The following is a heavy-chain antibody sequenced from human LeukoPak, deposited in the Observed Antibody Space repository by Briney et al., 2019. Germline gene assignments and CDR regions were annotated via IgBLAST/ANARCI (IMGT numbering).Heavy chain of an antibody. CDR3: ASTFYGDSPPY. V-gene: IGHV3-66*01. D-gene: IGHD4-17*01. Sequence: GGSLRLSCAASGFTVSSNYMSWVRQAPGKGLEWVSVIYSGGSTYYADSVKGRFTTSRDNSKNTLYLQMNSLRAEDTAVYYCASTFYGDSPPYWGQGTLVTVSS. CDR2: IYSGGST. J-gene: IGHJ4*02. CDR1: GFTVSSNY.